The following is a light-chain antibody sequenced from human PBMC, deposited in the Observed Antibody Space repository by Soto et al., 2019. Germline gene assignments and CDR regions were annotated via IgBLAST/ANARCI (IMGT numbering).Light chain of an antibody. V-gene: IGLV2-14*01. CDR3: SSYTSSSIPHV. CDR2: DVS. Sequence: QSVLTQPASVSGSPGQSITISCTGTSSDVGGYNYVSWYQQHPGKAPKLMIYDVSNRPSGVSNRFSGSKSGNTASLTISGLQAEDEADYYCSSYTSSSIPHVFGTGTKVTV. J-gene: IGLJ1*01. CDR1: SSDVGGYNY.